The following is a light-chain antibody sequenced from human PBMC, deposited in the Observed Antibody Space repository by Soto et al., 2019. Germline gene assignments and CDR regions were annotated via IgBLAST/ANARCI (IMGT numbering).Light chain of an antibody. CDR3: SSYTSSNTYV. V-gene: IGLV2-14*01. CDR2: EVS. Sequence: QSALTQPASVSGSPGQSITISCTGTSSDVGGYNYVSWYQQHPGKAPKLIIYEVSNRPSGVSNRFSGSKSDNTASLTISGLQADDEADYYCSSYTSSNTYVFGTGTKLTVL. J-gene: IGLJ1*01. CDR1: SSDVGGYNY.